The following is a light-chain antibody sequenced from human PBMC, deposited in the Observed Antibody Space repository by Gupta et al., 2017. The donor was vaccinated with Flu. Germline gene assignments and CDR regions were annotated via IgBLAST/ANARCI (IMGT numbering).Light chain of an antibody. J-gene: IGLJ2*01. V-gene: IGLV4-60*03. Sequence: VKLTCTVTSGNSAFIVTWHQQQPGKAPRCVMTLEDSGTYTKVSGGSDRFSVSSSGSDHYLTISNGNSDDEADYYCETCVANTRVFGGGTTLTVL. CDR2: LEDSGTY. CDR3: ETCVANTRV. CDR1: SGNSAFI.